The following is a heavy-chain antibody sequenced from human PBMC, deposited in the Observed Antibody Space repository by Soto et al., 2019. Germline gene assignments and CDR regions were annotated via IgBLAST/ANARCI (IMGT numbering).Heavy chain of an antibody. J-gene: IGHJ1*01. CDR3: ARWGTTGGLDV. CDR1: GFTFRSYV. V-gene: IGHV3-30*19. Sequence: QVQLVESGGGVVQPGTSLRVSCVGSGFTFRSYVIHWVRQPPGKGLEWDALTSYDGSDKYYDDSVRGRFTISRDNSRNTVDLQMDSLRLEDTALYYCARWGTTGGLDVWGQGTLVSVSS. CDR2: TSYDGSDK. D-gene: IGHD3-16*01.